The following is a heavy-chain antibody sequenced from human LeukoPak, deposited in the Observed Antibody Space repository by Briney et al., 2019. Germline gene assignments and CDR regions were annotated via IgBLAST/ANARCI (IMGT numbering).Heavy chain of an antibody. CDR1: GGTFSSYA. CDR2: IIPIFGTA. CDR3: ARARSKRSGYSGYDYDYYGMDV. J-gene: IGHJ6*02. D-gene: IGHD5-12*01. Sequence: SVKVSCKASGGTFSSYAISWVRQAPGQGLEWMGGIIPIFGTANYAQKFQGRVTITADESTSTAYMELSSLRSEDTAVYYCARARSKRSGYSGYDYDYYGMDVWGQGTTVTVSS. V-gene: IGHV1-69*13.